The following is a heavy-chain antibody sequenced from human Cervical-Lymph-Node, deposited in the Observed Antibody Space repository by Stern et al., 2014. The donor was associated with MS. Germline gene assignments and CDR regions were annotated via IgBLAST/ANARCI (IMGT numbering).Heavy chain of an antibody. V-gene: IGHV1-2*06. D-gene: IGHD5-18*01. J-gene: IGHJ4*02. CDR2: INPNSGGT. CDR1: GYTLAGNY. Sequence: QVQLVQSGAEVKKPGASVKVSCKTSGYTLAGNYIHWVRQAPGQGLEWMGRINPNSGGTNYAQKFQGRVTMTRDTSITTASMELSRLRFDDTAIYYCARERGRAGPAMADYWGQGTLVTVSS. CDR3: ARERGRAGPAMADY.